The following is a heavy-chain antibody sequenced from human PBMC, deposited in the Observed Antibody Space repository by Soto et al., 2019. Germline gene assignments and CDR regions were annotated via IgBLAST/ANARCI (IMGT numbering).Heavy chain of an antibody. J-gene: IGHJ6*03. V-gene: IGHV3-9*01. Sequence: EVQLVESGGGLVQPGRSLRLACAASGFTFDQYTMHWVRQAPGKGLEWVSSITWHSGTIGYADSVKGRFTISRDNAKNSLYLQMNSLRDEDTALYYCAKGMITFGDFNYYYMDVWGNGTTVTVSS. CDR3: AKGMITFGDFNYYYMDV. D-gene: IGHD3-16*01. CDR1: GFTFDQYT. CDR2: ITWHSGTI.